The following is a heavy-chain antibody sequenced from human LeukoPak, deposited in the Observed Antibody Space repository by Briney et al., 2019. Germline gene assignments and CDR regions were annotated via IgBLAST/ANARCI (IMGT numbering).Heavy chain of an antibody. CDR3: ARRVEYGSGKYYYYYMDV. Sequence: GESLKISCKGSGYSFTSYWIGWVRQMPGKGLEWMGIIYPGDSDTRYSPSFQGQVTISADKSISTAYLQWSSLKASDTAMYYCARRVEYGSGKYYYYYMDVWGKGTTVTVSS. CDR2: IYPGDSDT. CDR1: GYSFTSYW. V-gene: IGHV5-51*01. D-gene: IGHD3-10*01. J-gene: IGHJ6*03.